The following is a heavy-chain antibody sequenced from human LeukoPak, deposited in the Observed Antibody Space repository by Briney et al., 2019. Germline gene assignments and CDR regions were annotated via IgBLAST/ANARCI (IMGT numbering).Heavy chain of an antibody. CDR2: IYTSGST. CDR1: GGSISSSSYY. D-gene: IGHD3-22*01. Sequence: SETLSLTCTVSGGSISSSSYYWSWIRQPAGKGLEWIGRIYTSGSTNYNPSLKSRVTISVDTSKNQFSLKLSSVTAADTAVYYCARDWADSSGYSDYWGQGTLVTVSS. V-gene: IGHV4-61*02. CDR3: ARDWADSSGYSDY. J-gene: IGHJ4*02.